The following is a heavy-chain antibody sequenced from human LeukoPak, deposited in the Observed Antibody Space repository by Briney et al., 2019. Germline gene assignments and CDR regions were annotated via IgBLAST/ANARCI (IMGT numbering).Heavy chain of an antibody. Sequence: GASVKVSCKASGYTFTGYYMHWVRQAPGQGLEWMGWINPNSGGTNYAQKFQGRVTMTRDTSISTAYMELSSLRSEDTAVYYCARTLEGYYYYMDVWGKGTTVTVSS. CDR1: GYTFTGYY. D-gene: IGHD1-1*01. CDR2: INPNSGGT. J-gene: IGHJ6*03. V-gene: IGHV1-2*02. CDR3: ARTLEGYYYYMDV.